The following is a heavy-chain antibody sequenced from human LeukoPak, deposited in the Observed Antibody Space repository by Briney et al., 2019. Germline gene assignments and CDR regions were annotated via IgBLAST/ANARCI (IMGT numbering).Heavy chain of an antibody. D-gene: IGHD3-3*01. J-gene: IGHJ3*02. CDR2: ISAYNGNT. V-gene: IGHV1-18*01. CDR3: ARGMQIWSGYYTDAFDI. CDR1: GYTFTSYG. Sequence: ASVKVSCKASGYTFTSYGISWVRQAPGQGLEWMGWISAYNGNTNYAQKLQGRVTMTTDTSTSTAYMELRSLRSDDTAVYYCARGMQIWSGYYTDAFDIWGQGTMVTVSS.